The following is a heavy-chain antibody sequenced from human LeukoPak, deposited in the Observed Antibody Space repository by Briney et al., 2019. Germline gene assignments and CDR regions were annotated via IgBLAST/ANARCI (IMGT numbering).Heavy chain of an antibody. Sequence: GGSLRLSCVASGYTFSQYSMNWVRQSPGKGLEWLSAVDGLSETIYYADSVKGRFTISRDDAKNTLYLQMNSLRAEDTAVYYCVRGGESTWSWGQGTLVTVSS. CDR2: VDGLSETI. D-gene: IGHD2-15*01. CDR3: VRGGESTWS. J-gene: IGHJ5*02. CDR1: GYTFSQYS. V-gene: IGHV3-21*01.